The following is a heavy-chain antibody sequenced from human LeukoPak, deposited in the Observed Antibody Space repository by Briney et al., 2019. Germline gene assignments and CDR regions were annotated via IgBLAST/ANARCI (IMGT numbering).Heavy chain of an antibody. J-gene: IGHJ4*02. CDR2: IRDKPDGGTT. Sequence: GGSLRLSCAASGFTFSNAWMSWVRQAPGKGLEWVGLIRDKPDGGTTDYAAPVKGRFTISRDDSKSMLYLQMNSLKTEDTAVYYCTSTPYCTNGVCYAGWGQGTLVTVSS. CDR3: TSTPYCTNGVCYAG. CDR1: GFTFSNAW. V-gene: IGHV3-15*01. D-gene: IGHD2-8*01.